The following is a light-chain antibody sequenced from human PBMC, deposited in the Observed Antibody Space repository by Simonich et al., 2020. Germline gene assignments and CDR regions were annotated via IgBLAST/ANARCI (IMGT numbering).Light chain of an antibody. CDR3: SSYTSSSTLV. CDR1: SRDVGGYNY. Sequence: QSALTQPASVSGSPGQSITISCTGTSRDVGGYNYVSWYQHHPGQAPKLMIYDVSNRPSGVSNRFSGSKSGNTASLTISGLQAEDEADYYCSSYTSSSTLVFGGGTKLTVL. CDR2: DVS. J-gene: IGLJ2*01. V-gene: IGLV2-14*03.